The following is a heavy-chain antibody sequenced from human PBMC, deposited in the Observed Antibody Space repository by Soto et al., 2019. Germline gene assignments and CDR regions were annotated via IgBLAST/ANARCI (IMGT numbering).Heavy chain of an antibody. V-gene: IGHV1-58*01. D-gene: IGHD3-3*01. CDR1: GFTFTSSA. CDR2: IVVGSGNT. J-gene: IGHJ4*02. Sequence: SVKVSCKACGFTFTSSAVQWVRQARGQRVEWIGWIVVGSGNTNYAQKFQERVTITRDMSTSTAYMELSSLRSEDTAVYYCALEGTIFGVAPHDSDWGQGTLVTVSS. CDR3: ALEGTIFGVAPHDSD.